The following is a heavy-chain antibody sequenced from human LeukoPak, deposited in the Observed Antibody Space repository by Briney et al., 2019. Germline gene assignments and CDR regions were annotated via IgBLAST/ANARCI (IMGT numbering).Heavy chain of an antibody. CDR1: GFTVSSNC. J-gene: IGHJ4*02. D-gene: IGHD3-16*01. Sequence: PGGSLRLSCAASGFTVSSNCMSWVRQAPGKGLEWVSVIYSGGSTYYADSVKGRFTISRDNSKNTLYLQMNSLRAEDTAVYYCARGMDSYVFDYWGQGTLVTVSS. CDR3: ARGMDSYVFDY. V-gene: IGHV3-53*01. CDR2: IYSGGST.